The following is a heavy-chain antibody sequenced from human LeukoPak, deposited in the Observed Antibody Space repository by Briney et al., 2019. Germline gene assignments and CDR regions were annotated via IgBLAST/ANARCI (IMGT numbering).Heavy chain of an antibody. Sequence: GRSLRLSCAASGFTFSTYGIHWVRQAPGKGLEWVAVIWYDGSNKYFADSVKGRFTISRDNSKNTLHLQMNSLRAEDTAVYYCARGFQYYSYGMDVWGQRTTVTVSS. J-gene: IGHJ6*02. CDR2: IWYDGSNK. CDR1: GFTFSTYG. V-gene: IGHV3-33*01. CDR3: ARGFQYYSYGMDV.